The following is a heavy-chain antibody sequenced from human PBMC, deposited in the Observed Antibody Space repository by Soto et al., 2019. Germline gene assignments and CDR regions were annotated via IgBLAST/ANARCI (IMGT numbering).Heavy chain of an antibody. CDR2: IWYDGSNK. D-gene: IGHD1-26*01. Sequence: QVQLVESGGGVVQPGRSLRLSCAASGFTFSSYGMHWVRQAPGKGQEWVAVIWYDGSNKYYADSVKGRFTISRDNSKNTLSLQMSSLRAEDTAVYYCAPIPGGSLPHFDFWGQGTLVTVSS. CDR1: GFTFSSYG. J-gene: IGHJ4*02. CDR3: APIPGGSLPHFDF. V-gene: IGHV3-33*01.